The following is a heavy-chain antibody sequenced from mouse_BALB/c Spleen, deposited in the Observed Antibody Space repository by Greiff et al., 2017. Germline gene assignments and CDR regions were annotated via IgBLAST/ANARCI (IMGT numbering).Heavy chain of an antibody. V-gene: IGHV1-80*01. CDR1: GYAFSSYW. CDR2: IYPGDGDT. Sequence: VQLQQSGAELVRPGSSVKISCTASGYAFSSYWMNWVKQRPGQGLEWIGQIYPGDGDTDYNGKFKGKATLTADKSSSTAYMQLSSLTSEDSAVYFCARGGKGDYWGQGTTLTVSS. D-gene: IGHD1-3*01. J-gene: IGHJ2*01. CDR3: ARGGKGDY.